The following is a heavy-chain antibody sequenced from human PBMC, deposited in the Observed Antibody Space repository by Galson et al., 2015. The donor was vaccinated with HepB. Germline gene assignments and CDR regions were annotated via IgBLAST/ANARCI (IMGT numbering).Heavy chain of an antibody. CDR3: ASQSIALPGWFDP. CDR2: INPSGGST. D-gene: IGHD6-13*01. Sequence: SVKVSCKASGYTFTSYYMHWVRQAPGQGLEWMGIINPSGGSTSYAQKFQGRVTMTRDTSTSTVYMELSSLRSEDTAVYYCASQSIALPGWFDPWGQGTLVTVSS. V-gene: IGHV1-46*03. CDR1: GYTFTSYY. J-gene: IGHJ5*02.